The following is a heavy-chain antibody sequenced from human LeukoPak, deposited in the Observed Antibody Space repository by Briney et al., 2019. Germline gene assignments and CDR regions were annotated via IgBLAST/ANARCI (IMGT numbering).Heavy chain of an antibody. CDR1: VGSFSGYY. CDR2: INHSGST. J-gene: IGHJ4*01. Sequence: WETLSLTCAVYVGSFSGYYWSWIRQPPGKGLEWIGKINHSGSTNYNPSVKSRVTISVDTSKNQFSLKLSSVTAADTAVYYCARHVSGNYFDYWGQGTLVTVSS. V-gene: IGHV4-34*01. D-gene: IGHD4-23*01. CDR3: ARHVSGNYFDY.